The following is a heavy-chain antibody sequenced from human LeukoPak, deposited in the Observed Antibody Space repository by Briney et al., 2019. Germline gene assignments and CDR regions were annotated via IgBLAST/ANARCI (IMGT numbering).Heavy chain of an antibody. CDR3: AKDLGITIFGVVISGFDY. CDR1: GFIFSSYS. D-gene: IGHD3-3*01. J-gene: IGHJ4*02. CDR2: ISSSGSYK. V-gene: IGHV3-21*01. Sequence: PGGSLRLSCAASGFIFSSYSMNWVRQAPGKGLEWVSSISSSGSYKYYADSVKGRFTISRDNAKNSMYLQMNSLRAEDTAVYYCAKDLGITIFGVVISGFDYWGQGTLVTVSS.